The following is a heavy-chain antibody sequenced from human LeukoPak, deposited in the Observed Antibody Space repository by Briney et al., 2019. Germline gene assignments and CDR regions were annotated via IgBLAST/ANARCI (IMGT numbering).Heavy chain of an antibody. CDR2: IYYSGST. D-gene: IGHD3-10*01. J-gene: IGHJ4*02. CDR3: ASTFGELFPFDY. CDR1: GGSISSSSYY. V-gene: IGHV4-39*01. Sequence: SETLSLTCTVSGGSISSSSYYWGWIRQPPGKGLEWIGSIYYSGSTYYNPSLKSRVTISVDTSKNQFSLKLSSVTAADTAVYYCASTFGELFPFDYWGQGTLVTVSS.